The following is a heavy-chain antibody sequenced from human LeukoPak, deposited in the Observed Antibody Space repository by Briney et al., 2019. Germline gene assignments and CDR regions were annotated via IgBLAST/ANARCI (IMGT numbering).Heavy chain of an antibody. CDR3: ASRYCSSSNCLYWPLDY. V-gene: IGHV3-30-3*01. CDR2: ISYDESNK. D-gene: IGHD2-2*01. J-gene: IGHJ4*02. CDR1: GGTFSSYA. Sequence: SCKASGGTFSSYAISWVRQAPGKGLEWVAVISYDESNKYSADSVKGRFTISRDNSRNTLYLEMNSLRTEDTAVYYCASRYCSSSNCLYWPLDYWGQGTLVTVSS.